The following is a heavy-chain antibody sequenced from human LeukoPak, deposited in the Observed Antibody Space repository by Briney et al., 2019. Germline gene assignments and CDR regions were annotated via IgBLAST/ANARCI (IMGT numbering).Heavy chain of an antibody. D-gene: IGHD3-22*01. Sequence: QSGGSLRLSCAASGFTFSSYAMHWVRQAPGKGLEWVAVISYDGSNKYYADSVKGRFTISRDNSKNTLYLQMNSLRAEDTAVYYCARDQGYYDSSGYYPKDRGQGTLVTVSS. CDR3: ARDQGYYDSSGYYPKD. V-gene: IGHV3-30-3*01. J-gene: IGHJ4*02. CDR2: ISYDGSNK. CDR1: GFTFSSYA.